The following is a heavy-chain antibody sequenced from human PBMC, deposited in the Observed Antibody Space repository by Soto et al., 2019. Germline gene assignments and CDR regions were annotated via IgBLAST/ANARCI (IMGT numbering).Heavy chain of an antibody. V-gene: IGHV1-3*01. D-gene: IGHD2-8*01. CDR2: IIVSHGSP. CDR1: GYTFTSHT. Sequence: QVPLVQSGAEMKEPGASVRVSCEASGYTFTSHTIHWARQAPGQGLEWMGWIIVSHGSPRYAPQFQGRITFGRDTSATTAYMELTSLTFEDTAVYYCAREPEDGVPGDYWGQGTPVVVSS. CDR3: AREPEDGVPGDY. J-gene: IGHJ4*02.